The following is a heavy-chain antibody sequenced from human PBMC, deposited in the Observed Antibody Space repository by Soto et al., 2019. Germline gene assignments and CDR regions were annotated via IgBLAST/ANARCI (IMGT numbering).Heavy chain of an antibody. CDR3: AKDMETDFPAAGAFDI. Sequence: GGSLRLSCAASGFTFDDYAMHWVRQAPGKGLEWVSGISWNSGSIGYADSVKGRFTMSRDNAKNSLYLQMNSLRAEDTALYYCAKDMETDFPAAGAFDIWGQGTMVTVSS. D-gene: IGHD3-3*01. CDR1: GFTFDDYA. CDR2: ISWNSGSI. V-gene: IGHV3-9*01. J-gene: IGHJ3*02.